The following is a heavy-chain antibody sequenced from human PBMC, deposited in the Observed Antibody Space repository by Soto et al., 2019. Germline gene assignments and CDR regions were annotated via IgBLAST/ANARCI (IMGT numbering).Heavy chain of an antibody. J-gene: IGHJ3*02. CDR3: ARQNFIAAASRDAFDI. V-gene: IGHV5-51*01. CDR1: GYSFTIYW. D-gene: IGHD6-13*01. Sequence: PGESRKISCKGSGYSFTIYWIGWVRQMPGKGLEWMGIIYPGDSDTRYSPSFQGQVTISADKSISTAYLQWSSLKASDTAMYYCARQNFIAAASRDAFDIWGQGTMVTVSS. CDR2: IYPGDSDT.